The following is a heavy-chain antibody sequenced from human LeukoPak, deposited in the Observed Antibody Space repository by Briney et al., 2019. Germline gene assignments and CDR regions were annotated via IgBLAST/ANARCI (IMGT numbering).Heavy chain of an antibody. J-gene: IGHJ5*02. Sequence: ASVKVSCKASGYTFTSYAMHWVRQAPGQRLEWMGWINAGNGNTKYSQKFQGRVTITRDTSASTAYMELSSLGSEDTAVYYCARGYYDILTGLTVGRGTSENWFDPWGQGTLVTVSS. CDR1: GYTFTSYA. V-gene: IGHV1-3*01. CDR2: INAGNGNT. CDR3: ARGYYDILTGLTVGRGTSENWFDP. D-gene: IGHD3-9*01.